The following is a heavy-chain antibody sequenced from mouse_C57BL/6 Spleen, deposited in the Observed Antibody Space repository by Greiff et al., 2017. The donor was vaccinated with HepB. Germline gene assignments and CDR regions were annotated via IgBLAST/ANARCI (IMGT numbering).Heavy chain of an antibody. D-gene: IGHD1-1*01. V-gene: IGHV1-52*01. J-gene: IGHJ2*01. CDR1: GYTFTSYW. CDR2: IDPSDSET. Sequence: QVQLQQPGAELVRPGSSVKLSCKASGYTFTSYWMHWVQQRPIQGLEWIGNIDPSDSETHYNQKFKDKATLTVDKSSSTAYMQLSSLTSEDSAVYYWARWEYYSGSIPDWGQGTALTVSS. CDR3: ARWEYYSGSIPD.